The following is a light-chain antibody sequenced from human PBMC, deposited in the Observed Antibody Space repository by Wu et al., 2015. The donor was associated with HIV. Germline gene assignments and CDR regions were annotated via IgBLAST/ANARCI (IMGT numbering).Light chain of an antibody. CDR3: QKYNTAPWT. Sequence: EIQTTQSPSSLSASVGDRVTITCRASQGITNYLAWYQQKPGKVPKVLIYAASTLQSGAPSRFSGSGSGTDFTLTISSLQPEDVATYYCQKYNTAPWTFGQGPRW. J-gene: IGKJ1*01. CDR2: AAS. V-gene: IGKV1-27*01. CDR1: QGITNY.